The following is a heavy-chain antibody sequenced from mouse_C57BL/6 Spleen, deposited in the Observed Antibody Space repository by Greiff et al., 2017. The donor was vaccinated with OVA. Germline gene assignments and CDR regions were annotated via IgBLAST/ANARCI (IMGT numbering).Heavy chain of an antibody. CDR1: GFTFSSYA. V-gene: IGHV5-4*01. CDR2: ISDGGSYT. J-gene: IGHJ4*01. CDR3: ARGGYYGGVSYYAMDY. Sequence: EVQLVESGGGLVKPGGSLKLSCAASGFTFSSYAMSWVRQTPEKRLEWVATISDGGSYTYYPDNVKGRFTISRDNAKNNLYLQMSHLKSEDTAMYYCARGGYYGGVSYYAMDYWGQGTSVTVSS. D-gene: IGHD1-1*01.